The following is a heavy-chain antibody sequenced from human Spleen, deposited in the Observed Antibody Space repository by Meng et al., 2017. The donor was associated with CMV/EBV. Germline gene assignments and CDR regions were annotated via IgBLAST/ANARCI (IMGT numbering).Heavy chain of an antibody. CDR1: GFTFSSYE. D-gene: IGHD3-22*01. Sequence: GESLKISCAASGFTFSSYEMNWVRQAPGKGLEWVSYISSSGSTSKYYSDSVRGRFTISRDNFKNSLFLQMSGLTADDTAVYYCASSGYYYDRTDYYPPDFWGQGTRVTVSS. CDR2: ISSSGSTSK. J-gene: IGHJ4*02. V-gene: IGHV3-48*03. CDR3: ASSGYYYDRTDYYPPDF.